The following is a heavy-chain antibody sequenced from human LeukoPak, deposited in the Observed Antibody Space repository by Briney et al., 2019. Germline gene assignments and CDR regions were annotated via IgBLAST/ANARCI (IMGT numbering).Heavy chain of an antibody. V-gene: IGHV1-18*01. D-gene: IGHD2-15*01. CDR2: ISGYNANT. J-gene: IGHJ3*02. CDR1: GYTFINYG. Sequence: ASVKVSCKASGYTFINYGISWVRQAPGQGLEWMGWISGYNANTDYAQNFQDRVIMTTDTSTSTAYMDLRSLRSDDTAVYYCARENRYCSGGSCYSVASDDAFDIWGQGTMVTVSS. CDR3: ARENRYCSGGSCYSVASDDAFDI.